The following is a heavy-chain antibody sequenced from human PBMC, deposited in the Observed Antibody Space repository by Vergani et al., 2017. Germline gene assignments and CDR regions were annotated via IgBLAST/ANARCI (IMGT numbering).Heavy chain of an antibody. CDR3: AREPPLTGFFDY. D-gene: IGHD3-9*01. Sequence: QVQLVQSGAEVGKPGASVKISCKASGYTFTAYYIHWVRQAPDQGLEWVGVISPDGFSTFYAQNFQGRVTITRDTSTSTVYLEVTSLRSDDTSVYYCAREPPLTGFFDYWGQGTLVTVSS. J-gene: IGHJ4*02. V-gene: IGHV1-46*03. CDR1: GYTFTAYY. CDR2: ISPDGFST.